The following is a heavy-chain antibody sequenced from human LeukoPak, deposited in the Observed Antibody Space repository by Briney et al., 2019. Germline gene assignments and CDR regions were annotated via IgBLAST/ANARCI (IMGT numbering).Heavy chain of an antibody. J-gene: IGHJ4*02. CDR1: GFTFSNYE. V-gene: IGHV3-48*03. D-gene: IGHD2-21*02. CDR3: ARDWRQIVVVTAIGFDY. Sequence: GGSLRLSCAASGFTFSNYEMNWVRQAPGKGLEWVSYISSRGTTIYYADSVKGRFPISRDNAKNSLYLQMNSLRAEDTAVYYCARDWRQIVVVTAIGFDYWGQGTLVTVSS. CDR2: ISSRGTTI.